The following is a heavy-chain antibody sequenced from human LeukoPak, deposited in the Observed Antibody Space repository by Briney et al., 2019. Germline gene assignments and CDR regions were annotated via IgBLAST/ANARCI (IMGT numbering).Heavy chain of an antibody. CDR2: ISGSGDTT. CDR1: GFTFSSYA. V-gene: IGHV3-23*01. J-gene: IGHJ4*02. D-gene: IGHD3-22*01. CDR3: ARAHYYDSSGYYYYFDY. Sequence: PGGSLRLSCAASGFTFSSYAMSWFRQAPGKGLEWVSAISGSGDTTYYADSVKGRFTISRDNSKNTLYLQMNSLRAEDTAVYYCARAHYYDSSGYYYYFDYWGQGTLVTVSS.